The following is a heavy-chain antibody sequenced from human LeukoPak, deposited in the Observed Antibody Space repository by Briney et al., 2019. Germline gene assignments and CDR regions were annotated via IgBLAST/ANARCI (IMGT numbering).Heavy chain of an antibody. CDR2: INAGNGNT. V-gene: IGHV1-3*01. Sequence: ASVKVSCEASGYTFTSYAMHWVRQAPGQRLEWMGWINAGNGNTKYSQKFQGRVTITRDTSASTAYMELSSLRSEDTAVYYCARGLYSSGWAEYFQHWGQGTLVTVSS. CDR3: ARGLYSSGWAEYFQH. CDR1: GYTFTSYA. D-gene: IGHD6-19*01. J-gene: IGHJ1*01.